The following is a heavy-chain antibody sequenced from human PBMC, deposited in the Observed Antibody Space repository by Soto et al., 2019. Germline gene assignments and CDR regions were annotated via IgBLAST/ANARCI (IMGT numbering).Heavy chain of an antibody. Sequence: PSETLSLTCTVSGGSVSSGSYYWSWVRQPPGKGLEWIGEIYHSGSTNYNPSLKSRVTISVDKSKNQFSLKLSSVTAADTAVYYCARGIPFDIWGQGTMVTVSS. CDR3: ARGIPFDI. CDR2: IYHSGST. J-gene: IGHJ3*02. CDR1: GGSVSSGSYY. V-gene: IGHV4-4*02.